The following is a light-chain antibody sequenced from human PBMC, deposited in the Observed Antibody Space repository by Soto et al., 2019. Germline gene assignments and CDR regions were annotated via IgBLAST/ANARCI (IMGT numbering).Light chain of an antibody. J-gene: IGKJ1*01. Sequence: EIVLTQSPGTLSLSLGERATLSCRASQSVSSSYLAWYQQKPGQAPRLLIYGASSRATGVPDRFSGSGSGTDFTLTISSLEPDDFATYYCQQYGSSPWTFGQGTKVEIK. CDR1: QSVSSSY. CDR3: QQYGSSPWT. V-gene: IGKV3-20*01. CDR2: GAS.